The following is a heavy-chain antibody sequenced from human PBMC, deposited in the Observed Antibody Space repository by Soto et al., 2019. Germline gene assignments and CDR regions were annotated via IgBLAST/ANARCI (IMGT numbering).Heavy chain of an antibody. J-gene: IGHJ6*02. V-gene: IGHV3-21*01. D-gene: IGHD2-15*01. CDR3: ARDPEYCSGGSCYSGVYYGMDV. CDR2: ISSSSSYI. Sequence: GGSLRLSCAASGFTFSSYSMNWVRQAPGKGLEWVSSISSSSSYIYYADSVKGRFTISRDNAKNSLYLQMNSLRAEDTAVYYCARDPEYCSGGSCYSGVYYGMDVWGQGTTVTVSS. CDR1: GFTFSSYS.